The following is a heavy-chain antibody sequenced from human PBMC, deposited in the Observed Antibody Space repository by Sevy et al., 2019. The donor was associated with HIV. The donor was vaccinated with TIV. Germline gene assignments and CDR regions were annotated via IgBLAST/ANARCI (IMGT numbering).Heavy chain of an antibody. J-gene: IGHJ4*02. CDR1: GFTFSSYG. D-gene: IGHD4-17*01. CDR2: IWFDGSNT. CDR3: ARDLEFYDNGDYGPAFMPDY. Sequence: GGSLRLSCAASGFTFSSYGMHWVRQAPGKGLEWVALIWFDGSNTYYEDSVKGRFTISRDIAKNTLHLQMNSLRGEETAVYYCARDLEFYDNGDYGPAFMPDYWGQGTLVTVSS. V-gene: IGHV3-33*01.